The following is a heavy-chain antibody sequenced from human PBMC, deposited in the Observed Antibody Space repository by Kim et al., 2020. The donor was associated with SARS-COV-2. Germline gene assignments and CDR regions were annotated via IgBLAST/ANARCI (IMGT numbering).Heavy chain of an antibody. J-gene: IGHJ4*02. D-gene: IGHD5-12*01. CDR3: ARTPPRATNRGYDY. Sequence: ASVKVSCKTSGFTFTNYGINWVRQAPGQGLEWMGWISANNGETNYAQKVQGRLTVTTDRSTTTAYMELRSLTSDDTAVYYCARTPPRATNRGYDYWCQGTLVTVSS. CDR2: ISANNGET. V-gene: IGHV1-18*01. CDR1: GFTFTNYG.